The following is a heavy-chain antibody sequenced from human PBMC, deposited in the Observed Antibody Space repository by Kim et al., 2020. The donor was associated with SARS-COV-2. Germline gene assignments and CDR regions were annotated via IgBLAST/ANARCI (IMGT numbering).Heavy chain of an antibody. V-gene: IGHV4-61*01. CDR2: IEYNGRT. CDR1: GGSVGGGTYY. Sequence: SETLSLTCTVSGGSVGGGTYYWSWIRQPPGKGLEWIGYIEYNGRTEYSPSLQSRVTIAVDTSKNQFSLELSSVTAADTAVYYCARGRYGGYFDYWGQETL. J-gene: IGHJ4*02. CDR3: ARGRYGGYFDY. D-gene: IGHD4-17*01.